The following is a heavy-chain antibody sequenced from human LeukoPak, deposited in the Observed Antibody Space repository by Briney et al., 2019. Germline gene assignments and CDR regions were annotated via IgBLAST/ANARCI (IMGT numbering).Heavy chain of an antibody. J-gene: IGHJ6*02. CDR1: GFTFSDYY. CDR2: ISSSGSTI. CDR3: ARGSRRFGSKYYYYGMDV. V-gene: IGHV3-11*01. Sequence: GGSLRLSCAASGFTFSDYYMSWIRQAPGKGLEWVSYISSSGSTIYYADSVKGRFTISRDNAKNSLYLQMNSLRAEDTAVYYCARGSRRFGSKYYYYGMDVWGQGTTVTVSS. D-gene: IGHD5-24*01.